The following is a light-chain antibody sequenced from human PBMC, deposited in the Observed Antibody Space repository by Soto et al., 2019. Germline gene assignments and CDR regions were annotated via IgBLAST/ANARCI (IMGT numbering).Light chain of an antibody. CDR3: QQYYSSPLT. Sequence: IVMTQSPDSLAVSLGERATIDCRSSQSLLSSTDNKNYLAWFQQRPGQPPRLLIRWASARESGVPDRFSASGSGTELTLTISSLQAEDVEVYYCQQYYSSPLTFGGGTKVE. CDR1: QSLLSSTDNKNY. J-gene: IGKJ4*01. CDR2: WAS. V-gene: IGKV4-1*01.